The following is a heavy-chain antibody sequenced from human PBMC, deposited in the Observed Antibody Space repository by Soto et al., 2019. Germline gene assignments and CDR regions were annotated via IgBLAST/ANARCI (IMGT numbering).Heavy chain of an antibody. Sequence: EVQLVESGGGLIQPGGSLRLSCAASGFTFSSNDMNWVRQAPGKGLEWVSLIYSGGSTYYADSVKGRFTISRYNSKNTLYLQMSSLRADDTAVYYCATRPLLPGAPWGQGTMVTVSS. CDR2: IYSGGST. CDR3: ATRPLLPGAP. D-gene: IGHD3-22*01. J-gene: IGHJ3*01. CDR1: GFTFSSND. V-gene: IGHV3-53*01.